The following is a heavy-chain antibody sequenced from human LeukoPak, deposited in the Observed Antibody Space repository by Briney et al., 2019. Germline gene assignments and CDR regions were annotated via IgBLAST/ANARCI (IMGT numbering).Heavy chain of an antibody. CDR3: AKSSVTTGGANDY. J-gene: IGHJ4*02. CDR2: ISWNSGST. Sequence: QPGGSLRLSCAASGFTFDDYAMHWVRQAPGKGLEWVSGISWNSGSTYYADSVKGRFTISRDNSKNTLYLQMNSLRAEDTAVYYCAKSSVTTGGANDYWGQGTLVTVSS. CDR1: GFTFDDYA. V-gene: IGHV3-23*01. D-gene: IGHD4-17*01.